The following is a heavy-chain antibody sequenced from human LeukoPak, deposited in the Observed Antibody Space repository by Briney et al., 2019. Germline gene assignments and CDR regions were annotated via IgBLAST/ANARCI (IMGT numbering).Heavy chain of an antibody. Sequence: PAGTLSLTCTVSGGSISSYYWSWIRQPPGKGLEWIGYIYCSGTTNYNPSLKSRVTISVDTSKNQSSLKLSSVTAADTAVYYCARVSGLGWFDPWGQGTLAT. CDR1: GGSISSYY. V-gene: IGHV4-59*01. J-gene: IGHJ5*02. D-gene: IGHD2-21*01. CDR3: ARVSGLGWFDP. CDR2: IYCSGTT.